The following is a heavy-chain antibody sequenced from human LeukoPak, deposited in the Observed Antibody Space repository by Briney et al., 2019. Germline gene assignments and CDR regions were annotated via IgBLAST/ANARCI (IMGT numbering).Heavy chain of an antibody. CDR3: ARGSSIVVVPPGP. CDR1: GGSISGGGYY. D-gene: IGHD2-2*01. CDR2: IYYSGST. Sequence: PSQTLSLTCTVSGGSISGGGYYWSWIRQHPGKGLEWIGYIYYSGSTYYNPSLKSRVTISVDTSKNQFSLKLSSVTAADTAVYYCARGSSIVVVPPGPWGQGTLVTVSS. V-gene: IGHV4-31*03. J-gene: IGHJ5*02.